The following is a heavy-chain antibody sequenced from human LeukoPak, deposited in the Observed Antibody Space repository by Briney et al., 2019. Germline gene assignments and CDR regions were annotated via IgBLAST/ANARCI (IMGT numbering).Heavy chain of an antibody. D-gene: IGHD6-13*01. CDR1: GFTFSNSA. Sequence: GGSLRLSCAASGFTFSNSAMCWVRQAPGKGLEWVSGISRGGGSTYYADSVKGRFTISRDNAKNSLFLQMNSLRDEDTAVYYCARDHYSRNDYWGQGTLVTVSS. CDR2: ISRGGGST. J-gene: IGHJ4*02. V-gene: IGHV3-23*01. CDR3: ARDHYSRNDY.